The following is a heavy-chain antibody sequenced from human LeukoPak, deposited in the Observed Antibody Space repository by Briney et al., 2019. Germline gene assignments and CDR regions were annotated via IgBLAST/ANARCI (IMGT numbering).Heavy chain of an antibody. J-gene: IGHJ4*02. CDR2: ISYDGSNK. Sequence: TGGSLTLSCAASGFTFSSYGMHWVRQAPGKGLEWVAVISYDGSNKYYADSVKGRFTISRDNSKNTLYLQMDSLRAEDTAVYYCAKDRGRAHSYGSFDYWGQGTLVTVSS. V-gene: IGHV3-30*18. CDR3: AKDRGRAHSYGSFDY. D-gene: IGHD5-18*01. CDR1: GFTFSSYG.